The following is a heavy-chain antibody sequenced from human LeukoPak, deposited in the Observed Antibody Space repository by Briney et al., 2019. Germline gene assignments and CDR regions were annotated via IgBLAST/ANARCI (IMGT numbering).Heavy chain of an antibody. J-gene: IGHJ5*02. CDR1: GGTFSSYA. Sequence: RASVKVSCKASGGTFSSYAISWVRQAPGQGLEWMGGIIPMFGTANYAQKFQGRVTITADESTSTGYMELSSLRSEDTAVYYCARGHPQHQWLALGWFDPWGQGTLVTVSS. D-gene: IGHD6-19*01. CDR3: ARGHPQHQWLALGWFDP. CDR2: IIPMFGTA. V-gene: IGHV1-69*01.